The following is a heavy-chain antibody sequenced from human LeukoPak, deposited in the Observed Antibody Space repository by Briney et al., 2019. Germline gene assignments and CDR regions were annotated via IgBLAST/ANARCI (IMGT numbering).Heavy chain of an antibody. CDR1: GGSLSSYY. Sequence: SETLSLTCTVSGGSLSSYYWSWIRQPPGKGLEGIGYIYYSGSTNYNPSLKSRVTISVDTSKNQFSLKLSSVTAADTAAYYCARHFRHSARGAFDIWGQGTMVTVSS. CDR2: IYYSGST. CDR3: ARHFRHSARGAFDI. V-gene: IGHV4-59*08. J-gene: IGHJ3*02. D-gene: IGHD2-15*01.